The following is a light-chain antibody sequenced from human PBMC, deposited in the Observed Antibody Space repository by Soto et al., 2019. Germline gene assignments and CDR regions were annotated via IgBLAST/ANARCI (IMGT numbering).Light chain of an antibody. CDR2: GDT. V-gene: IGLV1-40*01. Sequence: VLTQPPSVSGAPGQRVTISCTGSSSNIGAGYDVHWYQQLPGAAPKLLIYGDTNRPSGVPDRFSGSKSGTSASLAITGLQAEDEADYYCQSYDSALNVYVVFGGGTKLTVL. CDR1: SSNIGAGYD. J-gene: IGLJ3*02. CDR3: QSYDSALNVYVV.